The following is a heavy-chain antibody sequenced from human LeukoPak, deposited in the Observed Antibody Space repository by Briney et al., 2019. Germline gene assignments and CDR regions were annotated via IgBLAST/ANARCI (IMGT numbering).Heavy chain of an antibody. CDR2: IVVGSGNT. CDR1: GFTFTSSA. CDR3: AADHRETLGELPGAFDI. J-gene: IGHJ3*02. Sequence: EASVKVSCKASGFTFTSSAMQWVRQARGQRLEWIGWIVVGSGNTNYAQKFQERVAITRDMSTSTAYMELSSLRSEDTAVYYCAADHRETLGELPGAFDIWGQGTMVTVSS. D-gene: IGHD1-26*01. V-gene: IGHV1-58*02.